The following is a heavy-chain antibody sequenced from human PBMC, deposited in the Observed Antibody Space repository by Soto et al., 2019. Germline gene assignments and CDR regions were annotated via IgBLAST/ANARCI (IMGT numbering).Heavy chain of an antibody. CDR3: AREKSGYDWVYLDY. V-gene: IGHV4-59*01. CDR1: GGSISSYY. J-gene: IGHJ4*02. Sequence: PSETLSLTCTVSGGSISSYYWSWIRQPPGKGLEWIGYIYYSGSTNYNPSLKSRVTISVDTSKNQFSLKLSSVTAADTAVYYCAREKSGYDWVYLDYWGQGTQVTVSS. CDR2: IYYSGST. D-gene: IGHD5-12*01.